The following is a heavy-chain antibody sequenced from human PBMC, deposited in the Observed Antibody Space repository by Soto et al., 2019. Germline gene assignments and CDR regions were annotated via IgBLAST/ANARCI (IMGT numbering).Heavy chain of an antibody. Sequence: GASVKVSCKASGYTFTSLDISWVRQATGQRPEWMGWINTGNGNTRYSPKFQDRVNITRDTSASTAYMELSSLKSEDTAVYYCARGEQLYHYYYGMDVWGQGSTVTVSS. CDR2: INTGNGNT. V-gene: IGHV1-3*04. CDR1: GYTFTSLD. J-gene: IGHJ6*02. CDR3: ARGEQLYHYYYGMDV.